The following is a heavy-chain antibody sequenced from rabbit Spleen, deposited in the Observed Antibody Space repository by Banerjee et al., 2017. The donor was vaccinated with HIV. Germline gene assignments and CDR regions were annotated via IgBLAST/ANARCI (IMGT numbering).Heavy chain of an antibody. CDR3: ARGYAGSAVARRYFTL. Sequence: QSLEESGGGLVKPGASLTLTCTASGFSFSSTYYMCWVRQPPGKGLEWIGCIYSGDGYTNYASWAKGRFTISKTSSTTMTLQMTSLTAADTATYFCARGYAGSAVARRYFTLWGPGTLVTVS. J-gene: IGHJ4*01. V-gene: IGHV1S40*01. D-gene: IGHD4-2*01. CDR2: IYSGDGYT. CDR1: GFSFSSTYY.